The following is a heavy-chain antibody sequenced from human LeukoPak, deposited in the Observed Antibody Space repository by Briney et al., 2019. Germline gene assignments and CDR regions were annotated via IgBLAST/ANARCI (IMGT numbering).Heavy chain of an antibody. CDR2: VHSSGST. CDR1: GAPIGSFY. V-gene: IGHV4-4*07. J-gene: IGHJ4*02. D-gene: IGHD3-10*01. Sequence: SETLSLTCTVSGAPIGSFYWSWIRQPAGKGLEWIGRVHSSGSTNYIPSIKSRVTMSVDTSKNQFSLKLNSVTAADTAMYYCAREAVDYGSGSHDYWGQGTLVTVSS. CDR3: AREAVDYGSGSHDY.